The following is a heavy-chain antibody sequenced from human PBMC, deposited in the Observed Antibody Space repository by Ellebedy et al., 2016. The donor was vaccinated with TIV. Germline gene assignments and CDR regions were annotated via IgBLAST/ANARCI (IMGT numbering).Heavy chain of an antibody. J-gene: IGHJ6*02. CDR2: IYSDGNT. Sequence: GESLKISCAASGFAVSSSYMTWVRQAPGRGLEWVSLIYSDGNTNYADSVRGRFTISRDSSKNTLDLQMNSLRAEDTAVYYCARAGEYCDFPQNCYAMDVWGQGTTVTVS. V-gene: IGHV3-53*01. CDR1: GFAVSSSY. CDR3: ARAGEYCDFPQNCYAMDV. D-gene: IGHD2/OR15-2a*01.